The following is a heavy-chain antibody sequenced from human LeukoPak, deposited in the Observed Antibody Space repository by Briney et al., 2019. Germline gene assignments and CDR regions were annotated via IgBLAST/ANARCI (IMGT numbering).Heavy chain of an antibody. D-gene: IGHD3-22*01. CDR1: GFTVSSNS. Sequence: LRLSCAASGFTVSSNSMSWVRQAPGKGLEWIGYIYHSGSTYYNPSLKSRVTISVDRSKNQFSLKLSSVTAADTAVYYCAREVILDYDSSGYPLGYYGMDVWGQGTTVTVSS. CDR3: AREVILDYDSSGYPLGYYGMDV. CDR2: IYHSGST. V-gene: IGHV4-30-2*01. J-gene: IGHJ6*02.